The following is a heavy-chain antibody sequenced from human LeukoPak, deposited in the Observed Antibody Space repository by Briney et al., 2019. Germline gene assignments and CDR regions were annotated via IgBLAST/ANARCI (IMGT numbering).Heavy chain of an antibody. CDR3: ARGQGSSWFDY. V-gene: IGHV1-2*02. D-gene: IGHD6-13*01. J-gene: IGHJ5*01. CDR2: INPNSGDT. Sequence: ASVKVSCKASGYTFTGNYMHWVRQAPGQGREWMGWINPNSGDTHYAPNFQGRVTMTSDTSISTAYMELSRLPSDDTAIYYCARGQGSSWFDYWGQGTLVSVSS. CDR1: GYTFTGNY.